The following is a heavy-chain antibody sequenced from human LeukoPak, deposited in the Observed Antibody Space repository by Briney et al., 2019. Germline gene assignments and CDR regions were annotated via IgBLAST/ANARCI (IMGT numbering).Heavy chain of an antibody. J-gene: IGHJ3*02. Sequence: GGSLRLSCTASGFTFGDYAMSWFRRAPGKGLEWVGNIKQDGGEKYYVDSVKGRFTTSRDNAKNSLYLQMNSLRVEDTAVYYCARDREKESTTGSIFDIWGQGTMVTVSS. V-gene: IGHV3-7*01. D-gene: IGHD2/OR15-2a*01. CDR3: ARDREKESTTGSIFDI. CDR2: IKQDGGEK. CDR1: GFTFGDYA.